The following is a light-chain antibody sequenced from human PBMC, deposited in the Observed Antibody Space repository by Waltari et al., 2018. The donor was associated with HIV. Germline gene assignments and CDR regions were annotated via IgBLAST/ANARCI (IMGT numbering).Light chain of an antibody. CDR1: QSLVYRDGDTY. CDR2: KFS. V-gene: IGKV2-30*01. J-gene: IGKJ2*01. CDR3: MQGFHWPYT. Sequence: DVVMTQSPLSLPVTLGQPATISCRSSQSLVYRDGDTYLNWFQQRPGQSPGRPVYKFSKRDSGVPDRCSGSVSGTYFALNISGVEAEDVGVYYCMQGFHWPYTFGQGTKLEIK.